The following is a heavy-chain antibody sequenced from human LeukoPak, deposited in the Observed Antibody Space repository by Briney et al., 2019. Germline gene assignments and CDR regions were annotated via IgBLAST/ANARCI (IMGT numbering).Heavy chain of an antibody. CDR3: ARESGGYCSSTSCYVWFDP. J-gene: IGHJ5*02. Sequence: PSETLSLTCTVSGGSISSYYWSWIRQPAGKGLEWIGYIYYSGSTNYNPSLKSRVTISVDTSKNQFSLKLSSVTAADTAVYYCARESGGYCSSTSCYVWFDPWGQGTLVTVSS. V-gene: IGHV4-59*01. CDR2: IYYSGST. CDR1: GGSISSYY. D-gene: IGHD2-2*01.